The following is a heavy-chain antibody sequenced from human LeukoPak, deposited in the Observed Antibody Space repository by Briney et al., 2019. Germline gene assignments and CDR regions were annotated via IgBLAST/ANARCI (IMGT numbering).Heavy chain of an antibody. D-gene: IGHD4-23*01. CDR3: ARVSVVPV. CDR1: GGSISRGDYY. J-gene: IGHJ4*02. V-gene: IGHV4-30-4*01. Sequence: SETLSLTCAVSGGSISRGDYYWSWIRQPPGKGLEWIGYIYYSGSTYYNPSLKSRVTISVDTSKNQFSLKLSSVTAADTAGYYCARVSVVPVWGQGTLVTVSS. CDR2: IYYSGST.